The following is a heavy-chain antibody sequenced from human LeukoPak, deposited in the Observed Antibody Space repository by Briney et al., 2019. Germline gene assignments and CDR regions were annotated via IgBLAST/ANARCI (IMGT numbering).Heavy chain of an antibody. V-gene: IGHV3-69-1*01. D-gene: IGHD6-19*01. Sequence: GGSPRLSCAASGFNFEDYDMSWIRQAPGKGLEWISYVAGISTTYYADSVKGRFTISRDNAKNSLYLQMNSLRAEDMALYYCAKDEQAVAEGGIDYWGQGTLVTVSS. CDR1: GFNFEDYD. CDR3: AKDEQAVAEGGIDY. CDR2: VAGISTT. J-gene: IGHJ4*02.